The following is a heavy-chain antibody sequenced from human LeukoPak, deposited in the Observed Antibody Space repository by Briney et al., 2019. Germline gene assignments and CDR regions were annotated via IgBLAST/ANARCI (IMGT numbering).Heavy chain of an antibody. D-gene: IGHD4-17*01. CDR3: XXXXDXGDPY. J-gene: IGHJ4*02. V-gene: IGHV3-11*01. CDR2: ITSSGNTR. CDR1: GLTLTDHY. Sequence: GGSLRLSCTVSGLTLTDHYMSWFRQSPGRGLEWISWITSSGNTRDYADSVKGRFTISRDNTKHSVYLQMTSLRPDDTAGYYFXXXXDXGDPYWXQGXLVTVSS.